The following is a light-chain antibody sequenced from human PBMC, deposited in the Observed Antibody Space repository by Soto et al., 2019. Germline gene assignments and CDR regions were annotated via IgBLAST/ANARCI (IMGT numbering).Light chain of an antibody. Sequence: EIVLTQSPGTLSLSPGEGATLSCRASQSVSSNFLAWYKQNPDQSPRLLIYGASNRATGIPDRFSGSGSGTEFTLTISSLEPEDCAGYYCQQYGSSPRTFGQGTKVEIK. J-gene: IGKJ1*01. CDR3: QQYGSSPRT. CDR2: GAS. V-gene: IGKV3-20*01. CDR1: QSVSSNF.